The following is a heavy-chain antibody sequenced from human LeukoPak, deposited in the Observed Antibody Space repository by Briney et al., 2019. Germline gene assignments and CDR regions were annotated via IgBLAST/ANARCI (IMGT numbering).Heavy chain of an antibody. CDR1: GFTFSSYG. Sequence: AGSLRLSCAASGFTFSSYGMHWVRQAPGKGLEWVTDIGAGGTFTYYADSVKGRFTIFRDNSRNTLYLQMNSLRADDTAVYYCATRGCSGGSCYSADYWGQGTLVTVSS. D-gene: IGHD2-15*01. CDR2: IGAGGTFT. V-gene: IGHV3-23*01. J-gene: IGHJ4*02. CDR3: ATRGCSGGSCYSADY.